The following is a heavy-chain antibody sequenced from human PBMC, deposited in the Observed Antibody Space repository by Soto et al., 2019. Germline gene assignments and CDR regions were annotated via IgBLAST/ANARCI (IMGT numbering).Heavy chain of an antibody. CDR3: ARSYYYDSSGYYRRRGGFDY. Sequence: QVQLQQWGAGLLKPSETLSLTCAVYGGSFSGYYWSWIRQPPGKGLEWIGEINHSGSTNYNPSLKSRVTLSVDTSKNQFSLKLSSVTAADTAVYYCARSYYYDSSGYYRRRGGFDYWGQGTLVTVSS. V-gene: IGHV4-34*01. J-gene: IGHJ4*02. CDR2: INHSGST. D-gene: IGHD3-22*01. CDR1: GGSFSGYY.